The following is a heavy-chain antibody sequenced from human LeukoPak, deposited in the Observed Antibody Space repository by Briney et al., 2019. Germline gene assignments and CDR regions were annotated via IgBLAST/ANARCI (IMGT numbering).Heavy chain of an antibody. D-gene: IGHD6-6*01. J-gene: IGHJ4*02. CDR1: GFTFSRYW. CDR2: IKQDGSQK. V-gene: IGHV3-7*01. Sequence: GGSLRLSCAASGFTFSRYWVSWVCQAPGKGLEWVANIKQDGSQKSYVDSVKGRFTISRDNANNLLYLQMNSLRAEDTAVYYCARESFAARWDWGQGTLVTVSS. CDR3: ARESFAARWD.